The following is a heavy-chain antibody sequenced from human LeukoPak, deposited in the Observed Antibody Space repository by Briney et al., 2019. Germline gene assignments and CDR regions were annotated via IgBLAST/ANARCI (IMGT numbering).Heavy chain of an antibody. D-gene: IGHD6-19*01. CDR1: GYTFTSYD. CDR2: TNPNSGNT. J-gene: IGHJ4*02. CDR3: ARGWSRYSSGWKYYFDY. V-gene: IGHV1-8*01. Sequence: ASVKVSCKASGYTFTSYDINWVRQATGQGLEWMGGTNPNSGNTGYAQKLHARVIMTRDTSISTDFMELSRLSSDETAVYYCARGWSRYSSGWKYYFDYWGQGTLVTVSS.